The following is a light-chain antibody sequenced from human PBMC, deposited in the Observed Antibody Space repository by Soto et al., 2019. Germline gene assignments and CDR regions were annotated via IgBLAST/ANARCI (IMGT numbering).Light chain of an antibody. CDR2: EVS. V-gene: IGLV2-14*01. CDR1: SSDVGGYNY. J-gene: IGLJ2*01. CDR3: SSYTSSNTLA. Sequence: QLVLTQPASVSGSPGQSITISCTGTSSDVGGYNYVSWYQQHPGKAPKVMIYEVSNRPSGVSNRFSGSKSGNTASLTISGLQADDEADYYCSSYTSSNTLAFGGGTKLTVL.